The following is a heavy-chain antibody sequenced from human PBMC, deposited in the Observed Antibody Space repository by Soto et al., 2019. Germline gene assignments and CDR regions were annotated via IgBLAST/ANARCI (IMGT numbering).Heavy chain of an antibody. D-gene: IGHD1-1*01. CDR1: GFPFSSYV. CDR2: ISGGGSNT. J-gene: IGHJ4*02. Sequence: EVQLLESGGGLVQRGGSLRLSCAASGFPFSSYVMSWVRQAPGKGLEWVSGISGGGSNTFYADYVKGRFTISRDNSKNTLLLQMNSLGAEDTAVYYCATLQLGREEIFDSWGQGTLVTVSS. CDR3: ATLQLGREEIFDS. V-gene: IGHV3-23*01.